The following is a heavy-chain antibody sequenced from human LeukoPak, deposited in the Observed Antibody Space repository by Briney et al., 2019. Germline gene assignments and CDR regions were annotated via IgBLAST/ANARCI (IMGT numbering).Heavy chain of an antibody. CDR3: ARGSLGYSC. Sequence: GGSLRLSCAASGFTFSSYAMHWVRQAPGKGLEWVAVISYDGSNKYYADSVKGRFTISRDNSKNTLYLQMNGLRAEDTAVYYCARGSLGYSCWGQGTLVTVSS. CDR1: GFTFSSYA. J-gene: IGHJ4*02. V-gene: IGHV3-30-3*01. D-gene: IGHD5-18*01. CDR2: ISYDGSNK.